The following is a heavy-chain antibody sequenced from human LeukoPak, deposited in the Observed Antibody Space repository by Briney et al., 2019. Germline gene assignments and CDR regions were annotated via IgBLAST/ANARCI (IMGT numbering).Heavy chain of an antibody. Sequence: SQTLSLTCAISGDSLSSNSATWNWVRQSPSRGLEWLGRTYYRSKWYNDYAVSVKGRVTINPDASKKQFSLQLNSVTPEDTAMYYCARGNGYPFDYWGQGILVTVSS. D-gene: IGHD3-16*01. J-gene: IGHJ4*02. CDR2: TYYRSKWYN. CDR3: ARGNGYPFDY. V-gene: IGHV6-1*01. CDR1: GDSLSSNSAT.